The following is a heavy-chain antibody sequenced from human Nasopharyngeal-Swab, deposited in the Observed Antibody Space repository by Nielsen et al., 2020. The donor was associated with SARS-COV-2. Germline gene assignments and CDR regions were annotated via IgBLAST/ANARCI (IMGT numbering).Heavy chain of an antibody. V-gene: IGHV1-2*06. D-gene: IGHD6-6*01. CDR3: ARDGTSRGIASRPGLYYYPMDV. J-gene: IGHJ6*02. CDR2: INPSSGGT. CDR1: GYSFSAYY. Sequence: ASVKVSCKASGYSFSAYYIHWVRQAPGQGLEWMGRINPSSGGTDYAQKFQGRVTMTRDTSIRTAYMDLSSLRSDDTAMYYCARDGTSRGIASRPGLYYYPMDVWGQGTTVTVSS.